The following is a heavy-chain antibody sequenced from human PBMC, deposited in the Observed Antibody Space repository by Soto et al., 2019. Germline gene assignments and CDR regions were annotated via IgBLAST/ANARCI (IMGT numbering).Heavy chain of an antibody. V-gene: IGHV3-30*18. CDR3: AKDRSGWLDAFDI. CDR2: ISYDGSNK. Sequence: PGGSLRLSCAASGFTFSSYAMSWVRQAPGKGLEWVSAISYDGSNKYYADSVKGRFTISRDNSKNTLYLQMNSLRAEDTAVYYCAKDRSGWLDAFDIWGQGTMVTVSS. J-gene: IGHJ3*02. D-gene: IGHD6-19*01. CDR1: GFTFSSYA.